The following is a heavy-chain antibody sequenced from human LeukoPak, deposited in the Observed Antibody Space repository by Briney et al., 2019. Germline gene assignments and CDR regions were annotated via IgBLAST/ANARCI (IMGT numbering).Heavy chain of an antibody. D-gene: IGHD6-19*01. CDR3: ARDQNSSGFIWFDP. V-gene: IGHV4-31*03. CDR2: IYXSGST. J-gene: IGHJ5*02. Sequence: PSQTLSLTCTVXXGXXXXXXXXXGXXXXXXXXGXEXXGYIYXSGSTYYTPSLKSRVXISVDTSKNQFSLKLSSLTAADXAVYYCARDQNSSGFIWFDPWGQPTLVTVSS. CDR1: XGXXXXXXXX.